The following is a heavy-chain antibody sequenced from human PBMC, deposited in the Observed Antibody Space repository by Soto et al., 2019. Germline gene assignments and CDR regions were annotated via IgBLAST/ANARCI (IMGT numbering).Heavy chain of an antibody. Sequence: EVQLLGSEGGLVQPGGSLRLSCAASGFTFTSYAMSWVRQAPGKGLEWVSSISASGDRTYYADSVKGRFTISRDNSKNTLYLQMNSLRAEDTAIYYCVLWFGDYYFDYWGQGTLVTVSS. V-gene: IGHV3-23*01. CDR2: ISASGDRT. J-gene: IGHJ4*02. CDR3: VLWFGDYYFDY. D-gene: IGHD3-10*01. CDR1: GFTFTSYA.